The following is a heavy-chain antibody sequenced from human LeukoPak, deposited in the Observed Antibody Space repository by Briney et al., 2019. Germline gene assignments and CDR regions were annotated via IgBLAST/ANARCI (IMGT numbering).Heavy chain of an antibody. V-gene: IGHV3-21*01. CDR3: ARDYQVYYDILTGPRYFDY. J-gene: IGHJ4*02. D-gene: IGHD3-9*01. Sequence: GGSLRLSCAASGFTFSSYSMNWVRQAPGKGLGWVSSISSSSSYIYYADSVKGRFTISRDNAKNSLYLQMNSLRAEDTAVYYCARDYQVYYDILTGPRYFDYWGQGTLVTVSS. CDR2: ISSSSSYI. CDR1: GFTFSSYS.